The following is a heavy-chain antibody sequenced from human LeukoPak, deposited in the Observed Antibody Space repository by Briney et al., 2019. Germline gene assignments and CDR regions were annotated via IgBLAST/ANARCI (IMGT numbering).Heavy chain of an antibody. CDR3: ARVAKERVGGVYYFDY. Sequence: GGSLRLSCAASGLTFSDYDMHWVRQATGKGLEWVAAIGTAGDTYYTGSVKGRFTISRENAKNSLYLQMNSLRAGDTAVYYCARVAKERVGGVYYFDYWGQGTLVTVSS. V-gene: IGHV3-13*01. D-gene: IGHD1-1*01. CDR1: GLTFSDYD. CDR2: IGTAGDT. J-gene: IGHJ4*02.